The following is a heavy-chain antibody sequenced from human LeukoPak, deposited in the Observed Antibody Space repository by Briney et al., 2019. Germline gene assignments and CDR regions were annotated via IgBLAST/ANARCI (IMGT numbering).Heavy chain of an antibody. CDR1: GGSISSYY. J-gene: IGHJ4*02. D-gene: IGHD3-10*01. CDR2: IYTSGST. V-gene: IGHV4-4*07. CDR3: ASSPVWFGELLGWYFDY. Sequence: PSETLSLTCTVSGGSISSYYWSWIRQPAGKGLEWIGRIYTSGSTNYNPSLKSRVTMSVDTSKHQFSLKLSSVTAADTAVYYCASSPVWFGELLGWYFDYWGQGTLVTVSS.